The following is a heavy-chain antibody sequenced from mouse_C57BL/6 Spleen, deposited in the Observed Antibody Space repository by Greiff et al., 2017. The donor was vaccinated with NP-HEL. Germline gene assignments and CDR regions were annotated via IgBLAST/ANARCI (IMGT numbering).Heavy chain of an antibody. CDR3: ARYYSRRSFGY. CDR2: IDPSDSYT. V-gene: IGHV1-69*01. CDR1: GYTFTSYW. Sequence: VQLQQPGAELVMPGASVKLSCKASGYTFTSYWMHWVKQRPGQGLEWIGEIDPSDSYTNYNQKFKGKSTLTVDKSSSTAYMQLSSLTSEDSAVYCCARYYSRRSFGYWGQGTTLTVSS. D-gene: IGHD2-12*01. J-gene: IGHJ2*01.